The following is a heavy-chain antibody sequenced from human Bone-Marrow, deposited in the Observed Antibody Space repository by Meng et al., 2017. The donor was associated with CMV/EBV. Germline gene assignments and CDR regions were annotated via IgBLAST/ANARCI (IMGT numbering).Heavy chain of an antibody. D-gene: IGHD5-12*01. CDR1: GFIFSDYY. J-gene: IGHJ6*02. CDR2: ISSSGDAI. V-gene: IGHV3-11*01. Sequence: GGSLRLSCTASGFIFSDYYMSWFRQAPGKGLEWVSYISSSGDAIHNADSVKGRFAVSRDNAKNSLYLQMNSLRVEDTAVYYCARYSGYDGYGTDNWGQRTTVTVSS. CDR3: ARYSGYDGYGTDN.